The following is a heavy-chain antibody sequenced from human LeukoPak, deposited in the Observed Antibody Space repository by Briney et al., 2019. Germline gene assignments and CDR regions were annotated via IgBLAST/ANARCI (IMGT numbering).Heavy chain of an antibody. Sequence: GGSLRLSCAASGLTFSSYDMHWVRQAPGKGLEWVAFILYDGSNKYYADSMRGRYTISRDNSKNTLYLEMNSLRAEDTAVYYCAKDGRSGYSYGTNPEPIEHWGQGTLVTVSS. J-gene: IGHJ1*01. V-gene: IGHV3-30*18. CDR1: GLTFSSYD. CDR3: AKDGRSGYSYGTNPEPIEH. CDR2: ILYDGSNK. D-gene: IGHD5-18*01.